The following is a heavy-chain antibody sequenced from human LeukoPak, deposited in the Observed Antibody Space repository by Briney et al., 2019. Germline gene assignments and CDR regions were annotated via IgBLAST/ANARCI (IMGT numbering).Heavy chain of an antibody. J-gene: IGHJ4*02. CDR3: ARDASSYYDILTALGY. D-gene: IGHD3-9*01. Sequence: TGGSLRLSCAASGFTFSSYSMNWVRQAPGKGLEWVSSISSSSSYIYYADSVRGRFTISRDNAKNSLYLQMNSLRAEDTAVYYCARDASSYYDILTALGYWGQGTLVTVSS. CDR2: ISSSSSYI. CDR1: GFTFSSYS. V-gene: IGHV3-21*01.